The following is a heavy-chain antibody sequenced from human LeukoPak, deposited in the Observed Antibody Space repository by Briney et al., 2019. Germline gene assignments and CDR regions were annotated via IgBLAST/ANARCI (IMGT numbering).Heavy chain of an antibody. J-gene: IGHJ6*03. CDR2: ISSSGSTI. Sequence: GGSLRLSCAASGFTFSDYYMSWIRQAPGKGLEWVSYISSSGSTIYYADSVKGRFTISRDNAKNSLYLQMNSLRAEDTAVYYCAKDGSSSWYLYSYYMDVWGKGTTVTVSS. CDR1: GFTFSDYY. CDR3: AKDGSSSWYLYSYYMDV. D-gene: IGHD6-13*01. V-gene: IGHV3-11*04.